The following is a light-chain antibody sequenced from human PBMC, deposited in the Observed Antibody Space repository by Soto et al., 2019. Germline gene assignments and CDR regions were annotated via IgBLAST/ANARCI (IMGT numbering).Light chain of an antibody. CDR1: SSDVGSYNL. Sequence: SALTQPASVSGSPGQSITISCPGTSSDVGSYNLVSWYQQHPGKAPKLMIYEGSKRPSGVSNRFSGSKSGNTASLTISGLQAEDEADYYCCSYAGSSPLYVFGTGTKVTVL. J-gene: IGLJ1*01. V-gene: IGLV2-23*01. CDR3: CSYAGSSPLYV. CDR2: EGS.